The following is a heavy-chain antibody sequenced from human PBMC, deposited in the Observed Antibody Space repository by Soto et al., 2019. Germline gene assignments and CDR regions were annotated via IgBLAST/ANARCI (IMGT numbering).Heavy chain of an antibody. V-gene: IGHV3-33*01. CDR3: ARDGAEYSSSAYYYYGMDV. CDR2: IWYDGSNK. CDR1: GFTFSSYG. D-gene: IGHD6-6*01. J-gene: IGHJ6*02. Sequence: GGSLRLSCAASGFTFSSYGMHWVRQAPGKGLEWVAVIWYDGSNKYYADSVKGRFTISRDNSKNTLYLQMNSLRAEDTAVYYCARDGAEYSSSAYYYYGMDVWGQGTTVTVSS.